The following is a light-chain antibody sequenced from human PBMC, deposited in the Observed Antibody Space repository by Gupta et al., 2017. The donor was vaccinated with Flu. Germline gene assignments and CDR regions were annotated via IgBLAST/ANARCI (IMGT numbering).Light chain of an antibody. J-gene: IGLJ3*02. CDR3: SSYTSSSPWV. Sequence: QSALTQPASVSGSPGQSTTISSSGTSSDVGGYNYVSWYQQHPGKAPKLMIYDVSNRPSGVSNRFSGSKSGNTASLTISGLQAEDEADYYCSSYTSSSPWVFGGGTKLTVL. CDR1: SSDVGGYNY. V-gene: IGLV2-14*01. CDR2: DVS.